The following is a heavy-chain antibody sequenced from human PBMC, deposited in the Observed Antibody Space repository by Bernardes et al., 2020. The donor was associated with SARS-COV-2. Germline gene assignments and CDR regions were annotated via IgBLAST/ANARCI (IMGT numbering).Heavy chain of an antibody. CDR3: GSVTWGKYDDFDI. Sequence: ASVKVSCKASGYTFTDSDIHWVRHTPGQGLEWMGWVRPASGSTEYAERFQGRVTMTRDTSISTAYMELSRLTSDDTALYYCGSVTWGKYDDFDIWGQGTMVTVSS. CDR2: VRPASGST. CDR1: GYTFTDSD. D-gene: IGHD1-26*01. J-gene: IGHJ3*02. V-gene: IGHV1-2*02.